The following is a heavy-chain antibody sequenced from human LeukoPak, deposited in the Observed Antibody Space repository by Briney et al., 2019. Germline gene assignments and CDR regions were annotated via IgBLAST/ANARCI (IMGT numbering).Heavy chain of an antibody. CDR1: GFTFSSYA. V-gene: IGHV3-23*01. Sequence: GGSLRLSCAASGFTFSSYAMSWVRQAPGKGLEWVSAIGGSDGSTYYPDSMRGRFTISRDNSKNTLYLQMSSLRADDTAVYYCAKDVYEVGASTLDYWGQGTLVTVSS. CDR2: IGGSDGST. CDR3: AKDVYEVGASTLDY. J-gene: IGHJ4*02. D-gene: IGHD1-26*01.